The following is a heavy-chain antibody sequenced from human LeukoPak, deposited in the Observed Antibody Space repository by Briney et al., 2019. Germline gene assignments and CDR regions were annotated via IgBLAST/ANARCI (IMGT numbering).Heavy chain of an antibody. CDR1: GFTFSTYR. J-gene: IGHJ2*01. CDR3: ARDSSGYNSPGYYWYFGL. Sequence: GGSLRLSCAASGFTFSTYRMNWVRQAPGKGLEWVSSISSTSSYIYYADSVKGRFTISRDNAKNSLDLQMNSLRAEDTAVYYCARDSSGYNSPGYYWYFGLWGRGALVTVSS. V-gene: IGHV3-21*01. D-gene: IGHD5-24*01. CDR2: ISSTSSYI.